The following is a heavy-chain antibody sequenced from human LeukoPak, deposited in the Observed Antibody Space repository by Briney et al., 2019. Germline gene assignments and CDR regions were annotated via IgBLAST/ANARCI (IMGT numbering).Heavy chain of an antibody. CDR1: GFTFSDHY. CDR2: TRNKAKSYTT. V-gene: IGHV3-72*01. J-gene: IGHJ6*02. CDR3: ARERDYYYGMDV. Sequence: GGSLRLSCVASGFTFSDHYMDWVRQAPGKGLEWVGRTRNKAKSYTTEYAASVKGRFTISRDDSKNSLYLQMNSLKTEDTAVYHCARERDYYYGMDVWGQGTTVTVSS.